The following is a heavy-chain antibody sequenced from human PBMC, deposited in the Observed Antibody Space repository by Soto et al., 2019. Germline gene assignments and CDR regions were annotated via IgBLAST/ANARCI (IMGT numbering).Heavy chain of an antibody. Sequence: ETLSLTCTVSGGSISSYYWSWIRQPPGKGLEWIGYIYYSGSTNYNPSLKSRVTISVDTSKNQFSLKLSSVAAADTAVYYCARAVVAATWTWWFDPWGQGTLVTVSS. V-gene: IGHV4-59*01. CDR2: IYYSGST. CDR3: ARAVVAATWTWWFDP. D-gene: IGHD2-15*01. CDR1: GGSISSYY. J-gene: IGHJ5*02.